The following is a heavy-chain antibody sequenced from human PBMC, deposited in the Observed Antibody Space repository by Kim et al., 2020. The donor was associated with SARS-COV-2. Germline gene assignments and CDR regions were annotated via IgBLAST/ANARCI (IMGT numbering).Heavy chain of an antibody. J-gene: IGHJ5*01. V-gene: IGHV1-69*13. Sequence: SVKVSCKASGDTFSNYAVTWVRQAPGQGLEWMGGITPNLGATNYAHKFQGRVTITADESTTTVYMALTSLTSEDTAIYYCARDIAPNGAWFDSWGQGTLVTVSS. D-gene: IGHD6-13*01. CDR1: GDTFSNYA. CDR2: ITPNLGAT. CDR3: ARDIAPNGAWFDS.